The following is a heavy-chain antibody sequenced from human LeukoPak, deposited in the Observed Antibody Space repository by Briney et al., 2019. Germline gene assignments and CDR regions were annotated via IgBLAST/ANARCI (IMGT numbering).Heavy chain of an antibody. D-gene: IGHD2-15*01. V-gene: IGHV3-66*04. CDR1: GFTVSSNH. CDR2: IYSGGST. Sequence: GGSLRLSCAASGFTVSSNHMSWVRQAPGRGLEWVSVIYSGGSTYYADSVKGRFTISRDNSKNSLYLQMNSLRAEDTAVYYCARHCGGSCYKQLSYYYYGMDVWGQGTTVTVSS. J-gene: IGHJ6*02. CDR3: ARHCGGSCYKQLSYYYYGMDV.